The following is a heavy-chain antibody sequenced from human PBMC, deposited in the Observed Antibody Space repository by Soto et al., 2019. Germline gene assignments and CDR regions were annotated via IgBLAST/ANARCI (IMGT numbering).Heavy chain of an antibody. CDR1: GFTFGDYA. CDR3: ARGAWCDS. J-gene: IGHJ5*01. Sequence: EVQLLESGGGLLQPGGSLRLSCAASGFTFGDYAMSWVRQAPGKGLEWVSTLSKSVGTTYYADSVKGRFTISRDNSKNTLYLQMNSLRADDTAVYYCARGAWCDSWGQGTLVTVSS. CDR2: LSKSVGTT. V-gene: IGHV3-23*01.